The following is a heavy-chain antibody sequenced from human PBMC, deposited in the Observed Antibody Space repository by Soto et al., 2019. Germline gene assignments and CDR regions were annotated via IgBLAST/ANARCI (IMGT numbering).Heavy chain of an antibody. CDR3: SRVVDGSIVLRDNWFDP. J-gene: IGHJ5*02. CDR2: IGGRSNDI. D-gene: IGHD6-19*01. V-gene: IGHV3-21*01. Sequence: GFLRLSCAASGFSLRNYRMNWVRQAPGKGLQWVSSIGGRSNDIYHGDSVRGRFTISRDNAKNSVYLQMNSLRAEDTAIYYCSRVVDGSIVLRDNWFDPWGQGTLVTASS. CDR1: GFSLRNYR.